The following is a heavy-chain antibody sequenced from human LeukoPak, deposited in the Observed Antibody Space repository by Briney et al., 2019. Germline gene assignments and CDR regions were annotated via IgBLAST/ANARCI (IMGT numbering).Heavy chain of an antibody. V-gene: IGHV3-64*01. CDR3: ARAHDLYGSGSYYISPSDY. J-gene: IGHJ4*02. Sequence: GGSLRLSCAASGFTFSSYAMHWVRQAPGKGLEYVSAISSKGGSTYYANSVKGRFTISRDNSKNTLYLQMGSLRAEDMAVYYCARAHDLYGSGSYYISPSDYWGQGTLVTVSS. D-gene: IGHD3-10*01. CDR1: GFTFSSYA. CDR2: ISSKGGST.